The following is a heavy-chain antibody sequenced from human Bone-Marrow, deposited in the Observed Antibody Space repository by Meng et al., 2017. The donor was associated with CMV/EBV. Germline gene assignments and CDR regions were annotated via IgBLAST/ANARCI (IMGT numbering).Heavy chain of an antibody. CDR3: ARGLYPVGFDP. CDR2: IYHSGST. D-gene: IGHD3-16*01. CDR1: GGSISSGGYS. Sequence: TCAVSGGSISSGGYSWSWIRQPPGKGLEWIGYIYHSGSTYYNPTLKSRVTISVDRSKNQFSLKLSSVTAADTAVYYCARGLYPVGFDPWGQGTLVTVSS. V-gene: IGHV4-30-2*01. J-gene: IGHJ5*02.